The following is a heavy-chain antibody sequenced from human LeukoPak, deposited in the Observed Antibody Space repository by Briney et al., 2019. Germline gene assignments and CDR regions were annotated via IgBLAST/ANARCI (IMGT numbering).Heavy chain of an antibody. Sequence: SVKVSCKASGGTFSSYAISWLRQAPGQGLEWMGGIIPIFGTANYAQKFQGRVTITADESTSTAYMELSSLRSEDTAVYYCARTRWELLYYMDVWGKGTTVTVSS. J-gene: IGHJ6*03. D-gene: IGHD1-26*01. CDR3: ARTRWELLYYMDV. CDR2: IIPIFGTA. CDR1: GGTFSSYA. V-gene: IGHV1-69*01.